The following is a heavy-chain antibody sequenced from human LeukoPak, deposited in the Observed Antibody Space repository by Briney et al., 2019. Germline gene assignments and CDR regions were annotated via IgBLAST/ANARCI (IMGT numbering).Heavy chain of an antibody. J-gene: IGHJ1*01. CDR3: ARVGLPPTVGH. Sequence: SQTLSLTCAISGDSVSSNSVAWIWIRQSPSRGLEWLGRTYYRSKWYNDYAVSVKSRITINPDTSKNQFSLQLNSVTPEDTAVYYCARVGLPPTVGHWGQGTLVTVSS. D-gene: IGHD3-16*01. V-gene: IGHV6-1*01. CDR1: GDSVSSNSVA. CDR2: TYYRSKWYN.